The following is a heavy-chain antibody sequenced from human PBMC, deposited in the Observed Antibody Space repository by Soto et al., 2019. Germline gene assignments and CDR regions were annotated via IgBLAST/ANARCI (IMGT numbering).Heavy chain of an antibody. V-gene: IGHV4-39*01. D-gene: IGHD4-17*01. CDR1: GGSISSSSYY. CDR2: IYYSGST. CDR3: ARLEVNGDYGAFDI. J-gene: IGHJ3*02. Sequence: PSETLSLTCTVSGGSISSSSYYWGWIRQPPGKGLEWIGSIYYSGSTYYNPSLKSRVTISVDTSKNQFSLKLSSVTAADTAVYYCARLEVNGDYGAFDIWGQGTMVTVSS.